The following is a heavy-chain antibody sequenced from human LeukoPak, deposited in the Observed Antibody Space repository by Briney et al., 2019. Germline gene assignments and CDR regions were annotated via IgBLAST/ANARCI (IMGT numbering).Heavy chain of an antibody. D-gene: IGHD3-10*01. Sequence: PSETLSLTCTVSGGSISSYYWSWIRQPAGQGLEWIGRIYISGSTNYNPSLKSRVTMSVDTSKNQFSLKLSSVTAADTAVYYCARDKYFGVMDVWGKGTTVTISS. CDR3: ARDKYFGVMDV. V-gene: IGHV4-4*07. CDR1: GGSISSYY. CDR2: IYISGST. J-gene: IGHJ6*03.